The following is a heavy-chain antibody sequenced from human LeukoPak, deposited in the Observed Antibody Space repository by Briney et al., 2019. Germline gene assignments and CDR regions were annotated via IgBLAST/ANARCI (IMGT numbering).Heavy chain of an antibody. J-gene: IGHJ6*02. V-gene: IGHV1-3*01. CDR2: INAGNGNT. CDR3: ARDTNVQLERRNYYGMDV. CDR1: GYTFTSYA. Sequence: GASVKVSCKASGYTFTSYAMHWVRQAPGQRLEWMGWINAGNGNTKYSRKFQGRVTITRDTSASTAYMELSSLRSEDTAVYYCARDTNVQLERRNYYGMDVWGQGTTVTVSS. D-gene: IGHD1-1*01.